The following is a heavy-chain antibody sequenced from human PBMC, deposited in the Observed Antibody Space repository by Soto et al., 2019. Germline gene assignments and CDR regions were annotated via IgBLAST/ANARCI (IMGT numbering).Heavy chain of an antibody. CDR3: ARGQRIAAADDY. J-gene: IGHJ4*02. CDR1: RYTFTSYD. D-gene: IGHD6-13*01. CDR2: MNPNSGNT. V-gene: IGHV1-8*01. Sequence: GXSAKVSSKGSRYTFTSYDINWVRQATGQGLEWMGWMNPNSGNTGYAQKFQGRVTMTRNTSISTAYMELSSLRSEDTAVYYCARGQRIAAADDYWGQGTLVSVSS.